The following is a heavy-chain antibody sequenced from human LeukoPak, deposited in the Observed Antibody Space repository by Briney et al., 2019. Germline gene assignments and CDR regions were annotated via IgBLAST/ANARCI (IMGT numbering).Heavy chain of an antibody. V-gene: IGHV3-30*18. CDR3: AKESYSSSWYAFDY. D-gene: IGHD6-13*01. CDR1: GFTFSSYG. J-gene: IGHJ4*02. CDR2: ISYDGSNK. Sequence: TGGSLRLSCAASGFTFSSYGMHWVRQAPGKGLEWVAVISYDGSNKYYADSVKGRFTISRDNSKNTLYLQMNSLRAEDTAVYYCAKESYSSSWYAFDYWGQGTLVTVSS.